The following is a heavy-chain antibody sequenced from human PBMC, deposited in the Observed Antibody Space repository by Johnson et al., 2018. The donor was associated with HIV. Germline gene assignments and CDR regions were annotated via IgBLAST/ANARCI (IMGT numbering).Heavy chain of an antibody. CDR1: GFTFDDYD. V-gene: IGHV3-20*04. J-gene: IGHJ3*02. D-gene: IGHD1-26*01. CDR3: ARDRDLGRAFDI. CDR2: INWNGGST. Sequence: VQLVESGGGLIQPGGSLRLSCAASGFTFDDYDMSWVRQAPGKGLEWVSGINWNGGSTGYADSVKGRFTISRDNAKNSLYLQMNSLRAEDTALYYCARDRDLGRAFDIWGQGTMVTVSS.